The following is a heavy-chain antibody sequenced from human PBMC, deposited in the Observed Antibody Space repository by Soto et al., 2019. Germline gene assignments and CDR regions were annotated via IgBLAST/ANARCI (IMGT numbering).Heavy chain of an antibody. CDR1: GFTFDDYA. CDR3: AKDRVGYYGSGSYPHFDY. D-gene: IGHD3-10*01. V-gene: IGHV3-9*01. J-gene: IGHJ4*02. CDR2: ISWNSGSI. Sequence: EVQLVESGGGLVQPGRSLRLSCAASGFTFDDYAMHWVRQAPGKGLEWVSGISWNSGSIGYADSVKGRFTISRDNANNSLYLQMNSLRAEDTALYYCAKDRVGYYGSGSYPHFDYWGQGTLVTVSS.